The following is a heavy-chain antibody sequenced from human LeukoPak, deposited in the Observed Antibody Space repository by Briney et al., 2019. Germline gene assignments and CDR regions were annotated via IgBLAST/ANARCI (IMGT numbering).Heavy chain of an antibody. V-gene: IGHV4-4*07. CDR2: IYTSGST. CDR1: GGSFTSYY. J-gene: IGHJ4*02. D-gene: IGHD6-13*01. CDR3: ARAGDSTSPLDY. Sequence: PSETLSLTCTVSGGSFTSYYWNWIRQPAGKGLEWIGRIYTSGSTNYNPYLKSRVTMSVDMSKNQFSLRLNSMTAADTAVYYCARAGDSTSPLDYWGQGTLVTVSS.